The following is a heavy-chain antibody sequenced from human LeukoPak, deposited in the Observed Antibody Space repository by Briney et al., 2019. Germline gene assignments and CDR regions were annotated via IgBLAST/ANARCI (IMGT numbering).Heavy chain of an antibody. J-gene: IGHJ4*01. CDR1: GFTFSDYW. Sequence: GGSLRLSCVVSGFTFSDYWMNWVRQAPGKGLEWVASINQNGGEKSYVDSVKGRFTISRDNSKNSLYLQMNSLRAEDTAVYYCARDGTAAGLYFDLWGQGTLVTVSS. D-gene: IGHD6-13*01. CDR3: ARDGTAAGLYFDL. V-gene: IGHV3-7*01. CDR2: INQNGGEK.